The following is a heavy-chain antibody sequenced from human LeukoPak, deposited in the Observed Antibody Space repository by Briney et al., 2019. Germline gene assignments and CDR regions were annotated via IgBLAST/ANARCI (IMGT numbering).Heavy chain of an antibody. J-gene: IGHJ1*01. CDR1: GFTFSDYS. Sequence: GGSLRLSCAASGFTFSDYSMNWVRQAPGKGLEWVSSISRSSRHVYYGGSVKGRFTISRDNAKNSLFLQMNSLGAEDMAVYYCVRDFMGMGGTTAYLHHWGQGTLVTVSS. D-gene: IGHD1-1*01. V-gene: IGHV3-21*01. CDR3: VRDFMGMGGTTAYLHH. CDR2: ISRSSRHV.